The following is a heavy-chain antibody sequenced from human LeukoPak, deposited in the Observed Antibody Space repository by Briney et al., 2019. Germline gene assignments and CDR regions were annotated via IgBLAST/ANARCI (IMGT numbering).Heavy chain of an antibody. V-gene: IGHV4-59*01. CDR1: GDSISGYY. Sequence: SETLSLTCTVSGDSISGYYWSWIRQPPGKGLEWIGYIYYSGSTNYNPSLKSRVTISVDTSKNQFSLKLSTVTAADTVVYFCAGRSRSGWYYDYWGQGTLVTVSS. CDR3: AGRSRSGWYYDY. D-gene: IGHD6-19*01. J-gene: IGHJ4*02. CDR2: IYYSGST.